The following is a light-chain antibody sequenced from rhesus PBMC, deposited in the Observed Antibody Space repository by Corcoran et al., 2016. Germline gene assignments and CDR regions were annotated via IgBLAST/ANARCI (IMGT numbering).Light chain of an antibody. CDR1: QGISNA. Sequence: DIQMSQSPSSLSASVGDKVTITCRASQGISNALAWYQQKPGKAPKLLIYAASNLESGVPSRFSGSRSGTAFTLTIRSLQPEDFATYCCQQGYSTPFTFGPGTKLGIE. CDR3: QQGYSTPFT. J-gene: IGKJ3*01. CDR2: AAS. V-gene: IGKV1-33*02.